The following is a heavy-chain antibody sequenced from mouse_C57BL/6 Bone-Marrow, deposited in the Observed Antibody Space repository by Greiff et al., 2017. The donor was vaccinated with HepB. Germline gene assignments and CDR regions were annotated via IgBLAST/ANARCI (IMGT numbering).Heavy chain of an antibody. CDR2: INPSNGGT. Sequence: VKLMESGTELVKPGASVKLSCKASGYTFTSYWMHWVKQRPGQGLEWIGNINPSNGGTNYNEKFKSKATLTVDKSSSTAYMQLSSLTSEDSAVYYCARTFITTVYFDYWGQGTTLTVSS. CDR3: ARTFITTVYFDY. D-gene: IGHD1-1*01. J-gene: IGHJ2*01. V-gene: IGHV1-53*01. CDR1: GYTFTSYW.